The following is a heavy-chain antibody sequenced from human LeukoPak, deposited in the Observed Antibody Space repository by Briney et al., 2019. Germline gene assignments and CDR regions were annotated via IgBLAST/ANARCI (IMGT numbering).Heavy chain of an antibody. CDR2: IRSSGSTI. Sequence: GGSLRLSCAASGFTFSDYYMSWIRQAPGKGLEWVSYIRSSGSTIYYADFVKGRFTISRDNAKNSLYLQMNSLRAEDTAVYYCARDGDLGWSGHNWFDPWGQGTLVTVSS. J-gene: IGHJ5*02. CDR1: GFTFSDYY. CDR3: ARDGDLGWSGHNWFDP. D-gene: IGHD3-3*01. V-gene: IGHV3-11*04.